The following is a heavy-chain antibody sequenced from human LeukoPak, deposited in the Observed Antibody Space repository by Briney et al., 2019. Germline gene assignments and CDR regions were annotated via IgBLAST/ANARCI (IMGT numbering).Heavy chain of an antibody. CDR3: ARRGYYYDSSGYFLYYFDY. D-gene: IGHD3-22*01. CDR2: IYYSGST. V-gene: IGHV4-39*01. CDR1: GGSISSSSYY. J-gene: IGHJ4*02. Sequence: SETLSLTCTVSGGSISSSSYYWGWIRQPPGKGLEWIGSIYYSGSTYYNPSLKSRVTISVDTSKNQFSLKLSSVTAADTAVYCCARRGYYYDSSGYFLYYFDYWGQGTLVTVSS.